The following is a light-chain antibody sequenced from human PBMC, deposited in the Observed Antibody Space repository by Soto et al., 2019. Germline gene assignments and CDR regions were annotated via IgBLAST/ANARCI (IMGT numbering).Light chain of an antibody. CDR1: QGISNF. J-gene: IGKJ1*01. CDR2: AAS. V-gene: IGKV1-27*01. CDR3: QKYDSVPWT. Sequence: DIQMTRSPSSLSASVGDRVTITCRASQGISNFLAWYQQKPGKVPKLLIYAASTLQSGVPSRFSGSGSGTDFTLTIISLQPEDVATYYCQKYDSVPWTFGQGTKVEIK.